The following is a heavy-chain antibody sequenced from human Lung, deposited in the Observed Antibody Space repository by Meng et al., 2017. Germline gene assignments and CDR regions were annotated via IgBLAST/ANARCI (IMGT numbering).Heavy chain of an antibody. V-gene: IGHV4-34*01. CDR3: ARGPTTMAHDFDY. J-gene: IGHJ4*02. D-gene: IGHD4-11*01. Sequence: QVQLQEWGEGLVKPSETLALTCVGSGVSFSDYYWSWIRQPPGKGLEWIGEINHSGSTNYNPSLESRATISVDTSQNNLSLKLSSVTAADSAVYYCARGPTTMAHDFDYWGQGTLVTVSS. CDR2: INHSGST. CDR1: GVSFSDYY.